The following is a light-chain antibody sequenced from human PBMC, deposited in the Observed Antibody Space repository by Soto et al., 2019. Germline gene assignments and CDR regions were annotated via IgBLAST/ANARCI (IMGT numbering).Light chain of an antibody. CDR1: RSNIGSNY. V-gene: IGLV1-47*01. Sequence: QSVLTQPPSASGTPGQRVTISCSGSRSNIGSNYVYWYQQIPGTAPKLLIYRNNQRPSVVPDRFSVSKSGSSASLAISGLRSEDESDYYCAAWDDSLSGVVFGGGTKLTVL. CDR3: AAWDDSLSGVV. J-gene: IGLJ2*01. CDR2: RNN.